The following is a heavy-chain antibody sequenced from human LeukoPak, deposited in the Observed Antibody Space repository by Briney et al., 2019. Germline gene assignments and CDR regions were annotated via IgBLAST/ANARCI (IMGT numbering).Heavy chain of an antibody. Sequence: PGGSLRLSCTASGFTFGAYAMHWVRQVPGKDLEWVSLINKDGDATYYADSVNGRFTISRDNSKNSLYLQMNSLRSEDSALYYCATWAFYHGLDAWGRGSTVTVSS. D-gene: IGHD1-26*01. CDR3: ATWAFYHGLDA. CDR1: GFTFGAYA. J-gene: IGHJ6*02. CDR2: INKDGDAT. V-gene: IGHV3-43*02.